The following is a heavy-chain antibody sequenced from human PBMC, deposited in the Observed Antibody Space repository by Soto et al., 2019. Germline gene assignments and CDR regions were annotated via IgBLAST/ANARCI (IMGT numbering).Heavy chain of an antibody. D-gene: IGHD1-7*01. CDR1: GYTFSNYG. Sequence: ASVKVSCKASGYTFSNYGISWVRQAPGQGLEWMGWISVYNGNTNYAQKLQGRITMTTDIPTSTAYMELRSLRAEDTAVYYCAKGLASAGTGTIRFRWFDPWGQGTLVTVPQ. J-gene: IGHJ5*02. V-gene: IGHV1-18*01. CDR3: AKGLASAGTGTIRFRWFDP. CDR2: ISVYNGNT.